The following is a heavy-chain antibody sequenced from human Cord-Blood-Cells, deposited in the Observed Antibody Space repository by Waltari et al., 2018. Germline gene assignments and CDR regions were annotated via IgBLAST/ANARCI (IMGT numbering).Heavy chain of an antibody. V-gene: IGHV1-2*04. J-gene: IGHJ3*02. CDR2: INPNSGGT. CDR1: GYTFTGYY. Sequence: QVQLVQSGAEVKKPGASVKVSCQASGYTFTGYYMNWVRQAPGQGLEWMGWINPNSGGTNYAQKFQGWVTMTRDTSISTAYMELSRLRSDDTAVYYCARDSGSYFSAFDIWGQGTMVTVSS. CDR3: ARDSGSYFSAFDI. D-gene: IGHD1-26*01.